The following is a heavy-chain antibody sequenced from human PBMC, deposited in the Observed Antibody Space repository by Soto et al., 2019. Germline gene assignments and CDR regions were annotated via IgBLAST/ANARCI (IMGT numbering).Heavy chain of an antibody. D-gene: IGHD6-6*01. Sequence: SETLSLTCAVYGESFSDYYWSWIRQPPGKGLEWIGEINHSGSTNYNPSLKSRVTISVDTSKNQFSLKLSSVTAADTAVYYCASSSSRTFDYWGRGTLVTVSS. J-gene: IGHJ4*02. V-gene: IGHV4-34*01. CDR1: GESFSDYY. CDR2: INHSGST. CDR3: ASSSSRTFDY.